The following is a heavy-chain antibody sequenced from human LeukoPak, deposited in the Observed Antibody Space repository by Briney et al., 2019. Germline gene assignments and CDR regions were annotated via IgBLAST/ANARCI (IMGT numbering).Heavy chain of an antibody. J-gene: IGHJ1*01. CDR2: IIPILGIA. Sequence: SVKVSCKASGGTFSSYAISWVRQAPGQGLEWMGRIIPILGIANYAQKFQGRVTITADKSTSTAYMELSSLRSEDTAVYYCARGAAMFGVTEYFQHWGQGTLVTVSS. V-gene: IGHV1-69*04. CDR1: GGTFSSYA. CDR3: ARGAAMFGVTEYFQH. D-gene: IGHD3-10*02.